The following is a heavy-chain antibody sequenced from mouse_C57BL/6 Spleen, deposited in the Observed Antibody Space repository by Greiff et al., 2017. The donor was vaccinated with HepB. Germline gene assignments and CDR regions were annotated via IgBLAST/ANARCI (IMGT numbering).Heavy chain of an antibody. CDR2: INPNNGGT. Sequence: VQLQQSGPELVKPGASVKISCKASGYTFTDYYMNWVKQSHGKSLEWIGDINPNNGGTSYNQKFKGKATLTVDKSSSTAYMELRSLTSEDSAVYYCARGDYGSSYVGFDVWGTGTTVTVSS. D-gene: IGHD1-1*01. V-gene: IGHV1-26*01. J-gene: IGHJ1*03. CDR1: GYTFTDYY. CDR3: ARGDYGSSYVGFDV.